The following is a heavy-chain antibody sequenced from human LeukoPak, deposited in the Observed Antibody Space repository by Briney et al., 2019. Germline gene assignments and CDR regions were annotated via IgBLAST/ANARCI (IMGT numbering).Heavy chain of an antibody. CDR3: AKAPGDLYYYGMDV. Sequence: PGGSLRLSCAASGFTFSSYAMSWVRQAPGKGLEWVSGISWNSGSIGYADFVKGRFTISRDNAKNSLYLQMNSLRAEDTALYYCAKAPGDLYYYGMDVWGQGTTVTVSS. D-gene: IGHD3-10*01. J-gene: IGHJ6*02. CDR1: GFTFSSYA. V-gene: IGHV3-9*01. CDR2: ISWNSGSI.